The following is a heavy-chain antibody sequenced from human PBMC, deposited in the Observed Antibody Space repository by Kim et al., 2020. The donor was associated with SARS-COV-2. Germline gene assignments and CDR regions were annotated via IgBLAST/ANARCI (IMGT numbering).Heavy chain of an antibody. CDR1: GYTFTGYY. Sequence: ASVKVSCKASGYTFTGYYMHWVRQAPGQGLEWMGWINPNSGGTNYAQKFQGRVTITRDTSISTAYMELSRLRSDDTAVYYCAREGYSSSWYGGDWFDPWGQGTLVTVSS. J-gene: IGHJ5*02. V-gene: IGHV1-2*02. CDR2: INPNSGGT. D-gene: IGHD6-13*01. CDR3: AREGYSSSWYGGDWFDP.